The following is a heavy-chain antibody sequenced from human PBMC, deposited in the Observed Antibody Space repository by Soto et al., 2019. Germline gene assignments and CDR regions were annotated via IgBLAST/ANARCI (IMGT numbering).Heavy chain of an antibody. Sequence: GGSLRLSCAASGFTFSSYGMHWVRQAPGKGLEWVAVISYDGSNKYYADSVKGRFTISRDNSKNTLYLQMNSLRAEDTAVYYCAKADGYNYYYGMDVWGQGTTVTVSS. CDR1: GFTFSSYG. CDR2: ISYDGSNK. D-gene: IGHD3-22*01. CDR3: AKADGYNYYYGMDV. J-gene: IGHJ6*02. V-gene: IGHV3-30*18.